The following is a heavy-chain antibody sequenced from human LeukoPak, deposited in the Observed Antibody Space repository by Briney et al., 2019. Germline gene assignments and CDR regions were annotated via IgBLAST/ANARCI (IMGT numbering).Heavy chain of an antibody. CDR2: IYPGDSDT. CDR1: GYSFTSYW. Sequence: GESLKISCKGSGYSFTSYWIGWVRQMPGKGLGWMGIIYPGDSDTRYSPSFQGQVTISADKSISTAYLQWSSLKASDTAMYYCARRTYYYGSGSYYYFDYWGQGTLVTVSS. CDR3: ARRTYYYGSGSYYYFDY. V-gene: IGHV5-51*01. D-gene: IGHD3-10*01. J-gene: IGHJ4*02.